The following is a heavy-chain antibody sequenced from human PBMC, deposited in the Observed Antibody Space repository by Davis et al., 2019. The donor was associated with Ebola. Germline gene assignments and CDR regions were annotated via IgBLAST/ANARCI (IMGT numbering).Heavy chain of an antibody. CDR2: ISGSGGST. J-gene: IGHJ4*02. Sequence: GESLKISCAASGFTFSSYAMNWVRQAPGKGLEWVSAISGSGGSTYYADSVKGRFTISRDNSKDTLYLQMNNLRAEDTAVYYCAKGDRTVLYYDTGLDYWGQGTLVTVSS. D-gene: IGHD3-22*01. V-gene: IGHV3-23*01. CDR3: AKGDRTVLYYDTGLDY. CDR1: GFTFSSYA.